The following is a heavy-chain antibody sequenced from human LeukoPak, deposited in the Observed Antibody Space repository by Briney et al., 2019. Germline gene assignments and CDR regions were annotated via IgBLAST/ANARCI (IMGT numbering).Heavy chain of an antibody. D-gene: IGHD6-6*01. CDR3: ARDIASRRIDY. V-gene: IGHV3-30*03. J-gene: IGHJ4*02. CDR1: GFTFSSYG. Sequence: GGSLRLSCAAPGFTFSSYGMHWVRQAPGKGLEWVAIISYDGSNKYYADSVKGRFTISRDNSTNTLYLQMNSLRAEDTAVYYCARDIASRRIDYWGQGTPVTVSS. CDR2: ISYDGSNK.